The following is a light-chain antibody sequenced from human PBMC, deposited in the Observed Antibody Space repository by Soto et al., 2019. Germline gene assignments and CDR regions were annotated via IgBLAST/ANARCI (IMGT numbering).Light chain of an antibody. CDR2: KAS. CDR1: QSISNW. V-gene: IGKV1-5*03. Sequence: DMQMTQSPSTLSASVGDRVTITCRASQSISNWLAWYQQKPGKAPKLLIYKASSLEGGVPSRFSGSGSGTEFTLSISNLQPDDFATYYCQQYNTYSQTFGQGTKVEIK. CDR3: QQYNTYSQT. J-gene: IGKJ1*01.